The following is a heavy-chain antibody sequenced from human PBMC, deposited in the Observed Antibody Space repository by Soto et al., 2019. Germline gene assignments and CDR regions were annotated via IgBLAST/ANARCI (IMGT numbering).Heavy chain of an antibody. CDR3: AYRVLRTVFGMVTTTAIYFDF. CDR2: IYWDHDK. D-gene: IGHD3-3*01. Sequence: QITLNESGPTVVRPTEPLTLTCRFSGFSLTTSGVGVGWIRQSPGKAPEWLALIYWDHDKRYSASLKSRLTITKDTSKNRVVLTLSDLDPADRATSYCAYRVLRTVFGMVTTTAIYFDFWGQGTPVAVS. CDR1: GFSLTTSGVG. J-gene: IGHJ4*02. V-gene: IGHV2-5*02.